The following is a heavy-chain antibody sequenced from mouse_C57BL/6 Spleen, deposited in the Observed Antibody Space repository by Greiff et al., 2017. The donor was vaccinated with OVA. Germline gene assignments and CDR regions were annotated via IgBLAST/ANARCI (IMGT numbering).Heavy chain of an antibody. V-gene: IGHV1-82*01. D-gene: IGHD2-3*01. CDR3: ARSGDGYYFDY. J-gene: IGHJ2*01. Sequence: VKLMESGPELVKPGASVKISCKASGYAFSSSWMNWVKQRPGKGLEWIGRIYPGDGDTNYNGKFKGKATLTADKSSSTAYMQLSSLTSEDSAVYFCARSGDGYYFDYWGQGTTLTVSS. CDR1: GYAFSSSW. CDR2: IYPGDGDT.